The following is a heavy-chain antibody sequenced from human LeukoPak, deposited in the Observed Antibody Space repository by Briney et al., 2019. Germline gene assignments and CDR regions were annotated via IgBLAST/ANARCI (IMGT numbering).Heavy chain of an antibody. V-gene: IGHV1-2*02. Sequence: GASVKVSCKASGYTFTGYYMHWVRQAPGQGLEWMGWINPNSGGTNYAQKFQGRVTMTRDTSISTAYMELSRLRSEDTAVYYCASAPMRASSSWYYFDYWGQGTLVTVSS. CDR3: ASAPMRASSSWYYFDY. D-gene: IGHD6-13*01. CDR1: GYTFTGYY. J-gene: IGHJ4*02. CDR2: INPNSGGT.